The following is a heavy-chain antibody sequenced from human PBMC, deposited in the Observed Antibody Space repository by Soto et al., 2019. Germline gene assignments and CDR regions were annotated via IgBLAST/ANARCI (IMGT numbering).Heavy chain of an antibody. D-gene: IGHD3-3*01. CDR1: GFTFSDYY. Sequence: PGGSLRLSCAASGFTFSDYYMSWIRQAPGKGLEWVSYISSSGSTIYYADSVKGRFTISRDNAKNSLYLQMNSLRAEDTAVYYCASHLPPTNYDFRFDPWGQGTLVTVSS. J-gene: IGHJ5*02. V-gene: IGHV3-11*01. CDR2: ISSSGSTI. CDR3: ASHLPPTNYDFRFDP.